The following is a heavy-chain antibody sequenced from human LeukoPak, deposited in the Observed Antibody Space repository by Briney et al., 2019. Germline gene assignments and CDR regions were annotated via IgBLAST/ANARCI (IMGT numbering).Heavy chain of an antibody. CDR3: ARQSAYNPYYAFDS. V-gene: IGHV4-39*01. CDR1: SGSISSSSYY. D-gene: IGHD3-3*01. CDR2: IYYSGST. J-gene: IGHJ4*02. Sequence: PSETLSLTCTVSSGSISSSSYYWGWIRQPPGKGLEWIGSIYYSGSTYYNPSLKSRVTISVDTSKNQFSLKLSSVTAADTAVYFCARQSAYNPYYAFDSWGQGTLVTVSS.